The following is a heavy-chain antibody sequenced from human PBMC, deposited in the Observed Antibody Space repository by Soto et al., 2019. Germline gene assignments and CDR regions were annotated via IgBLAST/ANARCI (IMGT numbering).Heavy chain of an antibody. Sequence: SETLSLTCAVYGGSFSGYYWSWIRQPPGKGLEWIGEINHSGSTNYNPSLKSRVTISVDTSKNQFSLKLSSVTAADTAVYYCARTPRGPMVRGVLGYWGQGTLVTVYS. V-gene: IGHV4-34*01. J-gene: IGHJ4*02. CDR3: ARTPRGPMVRGVLGY. CDR1: GGSFSGYY. D-gene: IGHD3-10*01. CDR2: INHSGST.